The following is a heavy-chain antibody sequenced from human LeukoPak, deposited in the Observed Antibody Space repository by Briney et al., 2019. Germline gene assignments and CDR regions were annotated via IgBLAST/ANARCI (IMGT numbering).Heavy chain of an antibody. CDR1: GFTFSSYA. D-gene: IGHD6-13*01. CDR3: AKAIAAAAYFQH. Sequence: GGSLRLSCAASGFTFSSYAMSWVRQAPGKGLEWVSGITYGDGSTYYADSLKGRFTISRDNSKNTLYLQMNSLRAEDTAVYYCAKAIAAAAYFQHWGQGTLVTVSS. CDR2: ITYGDGST. V-gene: IGHV3-23*01. J-gene: IGHJ1*01.